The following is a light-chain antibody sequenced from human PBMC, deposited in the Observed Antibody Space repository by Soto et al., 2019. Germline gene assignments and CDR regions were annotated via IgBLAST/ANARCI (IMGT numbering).Light chain of an antibody. CDR2: AAY. V-gene: IGKV1-39*01. CDR3: QQSYSLPPT. J-gene: IGKJ4*01. CDR1: QSISSY. Sequence: DIQMTQSPSSLSASVGDRVTITCRASQSISSYLYWYQQKPGKAPKLMVFAAYSLQSGVPSRLSGSGSGTDFTLTISSLQPEDFATYYCQQSYSLPPTFGGGTKVDIK.